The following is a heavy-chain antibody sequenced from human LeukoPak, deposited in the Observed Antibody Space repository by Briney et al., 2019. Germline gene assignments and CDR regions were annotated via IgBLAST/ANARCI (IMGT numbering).Heavy chain of an antibody. CDR2: ISGSGGTT. V-gene: IGHV3-23*01. CDR3: AKDSGAWTQLVDY. J-gene: IGHJ4*02. Sequence: GGSLRLSCAASGFTFSSYAMNWVRQAPGKGLEWVSTISGSGGTTYYADSVRGRFTISRDNSKNTLYLQMNSLRAEDTAIYYCAKDSGAWTQLVDYWGQGTLVTVSS. CDR1: GFTFSSYA. D-gene: IGHD3-10*01.